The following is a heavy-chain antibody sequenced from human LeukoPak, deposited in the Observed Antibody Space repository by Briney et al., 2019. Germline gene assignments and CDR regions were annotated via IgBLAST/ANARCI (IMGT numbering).Heavy chain of an antibody. J-gene: IGHJ3*02. CDR1: GGSISSSNW. Sequence: SETLSLTCAVSGGSISSSNWWSWVRQPPGKGLEWIGHMFYSGTTSYNPSLKSRVAISVDTFKSRVSLTVTSVTAADTAVYYCVGEKSFFGEAIWSQGTLVTVSS. V-gene: IGHV4-4*02. CDR3: VGEKSFFGEAI. D-gene: IGHD3-10*01. CDR2: MFYSGTT.